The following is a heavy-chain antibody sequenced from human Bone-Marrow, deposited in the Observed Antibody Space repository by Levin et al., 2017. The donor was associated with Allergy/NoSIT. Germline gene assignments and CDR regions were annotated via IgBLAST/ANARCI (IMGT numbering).Heavy chain of an antibody. CDR3: TRGSGYCSSSGCQASSDY. CDR1: GFAFSDYY. CDR2: ISSTTFYT. Sequence: GGSLRLSCAASGFAFSDYYMSWIRQAPGKGLEWVSYISSTTFYTSYADSVKGRFTISTDNAKKSLYLQMNSLRAEDTAVYYCTRGSGYCSSSGCQASSDYWGQGTLVAVSS. D-gene: IGHD2-2*01. J-gene: IGHJ4*02. V-gene: IGHV3-11*06.